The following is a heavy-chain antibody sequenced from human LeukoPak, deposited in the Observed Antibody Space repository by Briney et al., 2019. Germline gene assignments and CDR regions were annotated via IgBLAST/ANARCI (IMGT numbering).Heavy chain of an antibody. Sequence: AGESLKISCKGSGYSFTSYWIGWVRQTPGKGLEWMGIIYPGDSDTRYSPSFQGQVTISADKSISTAYLQWSSLKASDTAMYYCARRITIFGVVNSGFDYWGQGTLVTVSS. CDR1: GYSFTSYW. J-gene: IGHJ4*02. CDR2: IYPGDSDT. V-gene: IGHV5-51*01. D-gene: IGHD3-3*01. CDR3: ARRITIFGVVNSGFDY.